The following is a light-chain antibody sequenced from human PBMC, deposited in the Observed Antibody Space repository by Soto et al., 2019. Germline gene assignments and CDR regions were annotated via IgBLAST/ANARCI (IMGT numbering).Light chain of an antibody. Sequence: DIMMTQSPAALSVFPGERATLSCRASQSVGSSVAWYQQKPGQAPRFLMYGASTRAAGVPARFSGSGSGTEFSLTISSLQSEDFAVYYCQHYNTWPPGTFGQGTKLEIK. CDR3: QHYNTWPPGT. J-gene: IGKJ2*02. CDR1: QSVGSS. V-gene: IGKV3-15*01. CDR2: GAS.